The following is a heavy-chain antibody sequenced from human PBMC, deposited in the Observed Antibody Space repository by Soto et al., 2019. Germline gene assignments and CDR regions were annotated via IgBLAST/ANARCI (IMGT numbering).Heavy chain of an antibody. CDR3: TKWSQWLTTY. CDR1: GYSFTSYY. D-gene: IGHD6-19*01. J-gene: IGHJ4*02. CDR2: INPSGGST. Sequence: ASVKVSCKASGYSFTSYYMHWVRQAPGQGLEWMGIINPSGGSTKYAQKFQGRVTMTTDTSTSTIYMERSNLRSEDTAVYYCTKWSQWLTTYWDQGTRVTVSS. V-gene: IGHV1-46*03.